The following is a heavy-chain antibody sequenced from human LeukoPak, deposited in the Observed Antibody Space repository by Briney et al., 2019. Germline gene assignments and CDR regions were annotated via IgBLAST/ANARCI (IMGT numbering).Heavy chain of an antibody. CDR2: IYYSGST. J-gene: IGHJ4*02. V-gene: IGHV4-31*03. Sequence: SETLSLTCTVSGGSISSGGYYWSWIRQHPGKGLEWIGYIYYSGSTYYNPSLKSRVTISVDTSKNQFSLKLSSVTAADTAVYYCARARIVGATRGFDYWGQGTLVTVSS. D-gene: IGHD1-26*01. CDR1: GGSISSGGYY. CDR3: ARARIVGATRGFDY.